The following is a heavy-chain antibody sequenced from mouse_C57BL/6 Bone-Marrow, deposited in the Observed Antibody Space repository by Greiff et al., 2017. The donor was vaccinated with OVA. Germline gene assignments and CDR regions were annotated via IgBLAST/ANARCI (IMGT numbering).Heavy chain of an antibody. J-gene: IGHJ2*01. CDR2: INYDGSST. D-gene: IGHD2-14*01. V-gene: IGHV5-16*01. CDR1: GFTFSDYY. CDR3: ARDRGTFFDY. Sequence: EVQLVESEGGLVQPGSSMKLSCTASGFTFSDYYMAWVRQVPEKGLEWVANINYDGSSTYYLDSLKSRFIISRDNAKNILYLQMSSLKSEDTATYYCARDRGTFFDYWGQGTTLTVSS.